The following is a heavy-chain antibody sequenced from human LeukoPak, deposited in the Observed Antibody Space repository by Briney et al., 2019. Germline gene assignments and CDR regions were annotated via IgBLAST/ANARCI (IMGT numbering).Heavy chain of an antibody. V-gene: IGHV1-24*01. Sequence: ASVKVSCKVSGYTLTELPMHWVRQAPGKGLEWMGGFDPEDGKTIYAQKFQGRVTMTEDTSAATAYMELSSLRSEDTAVYYCATGYGGIAAAGTHYYFFGMDVWGQGTTVTVSS. CDR3: ATGYGGIAAAGTHYYFFGMDV. CDR1: GYTLTELP. J-gene: IGHJ6*02. D-gene: IGHD6-13*01. CDR2: FDPEDGKT.